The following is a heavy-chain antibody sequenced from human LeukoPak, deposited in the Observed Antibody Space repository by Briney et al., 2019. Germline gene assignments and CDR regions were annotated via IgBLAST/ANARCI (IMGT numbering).Heavy chain of an antibody. D-gene: IGHD6-19*01. CDR1: GGSISTYY. V-gene: IGHV4-59*01. Sequence: SETLSLTCTVSGGSISTYYWTWIRQPPGKGLEWIGYIYYTGNTDYNPSLKSRVALSVDTSKSQFSLRLNSVTVADTAVYYCARGLDKRGHYFDYWGQGALVTVSS. CDR3: ARGLDKRGHYFDY. CDR2: IYYTGNT. J-gene: IGHJ4*02.